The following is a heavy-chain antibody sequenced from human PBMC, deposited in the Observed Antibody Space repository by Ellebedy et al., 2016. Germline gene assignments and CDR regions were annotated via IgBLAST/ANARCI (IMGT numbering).Heavy chain of an antibody. D-gene: IGHD3-3*01. Sequence: ASVKVSXXASGYTFTSYYMHWVRQAPGQGLEWMGIINPSGGSTSYAQKLQGRVTMTTDTSTSTAYMELSSLRSEDTAVYYCATAPFWSGSNWFNPWGQGTLVTVSS. V-gene: IGHV1-46*01. J-gene: IGHJ5*02. CDR3: ATAPFWSGSNWFNP. CDR1: GYTFTSYY. CDR2: INPSGGST.